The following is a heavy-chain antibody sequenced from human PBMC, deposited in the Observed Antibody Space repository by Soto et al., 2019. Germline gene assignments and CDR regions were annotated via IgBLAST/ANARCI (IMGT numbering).Heavy chain of an antibody. J-gene: IGHJ4*02. CDR2: LSGSGDST. Sequence: EVQLLESGGGLVQPGGSLRLSCAASGFTFSSYAMSWVRQAPGKGLEWVSVLSGSGDSTYYADPLKGRFTISKYNSKNRLYLQMNSLRAEDTAVYNCAKRGPGHYFDYWGQGTLVTVSS. V-gene: IGHV3-23*01. CDR1: GFTFSSYA. D-gene: IGHD1-1*01. CDR3: AKRGPGHYFDY.